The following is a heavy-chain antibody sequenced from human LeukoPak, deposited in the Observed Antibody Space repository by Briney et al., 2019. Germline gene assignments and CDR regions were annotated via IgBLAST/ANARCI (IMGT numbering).Heavy chain of an antibody. D-gene: IGHD6-19*01. Sequence: GGSLRLSCAASGFTFSSYSMNWVRQAPGKGLEWVSSISSSSNYIYYADSVKGRFTISRDNAKNSLYLQMNSLRAEDTAVYYCARDPSSGWYLKGWFDPWGQETLVTVSS. CDR1: GFTFSSYS. J-gene: IGHJ5*02. CDR3: ARDPSSGWYLKGWFDP. CDR2: ISSSSNYI. V-gene: IGHV3-21*01.